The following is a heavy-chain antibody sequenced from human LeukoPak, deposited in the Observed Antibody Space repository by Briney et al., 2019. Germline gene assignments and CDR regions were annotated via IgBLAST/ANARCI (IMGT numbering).Heavy chain of an antibody. D-gene: IGHD3-10*02. CDR3: AELGITMIGGV. CDR2: ISSSGSTI. J-gene: IGHJ6*04. V-gene: IGHV3-48*03. CDR1: GFTFSSYE. Sequence: GALRLSCAASGFTFSSYEMNWVRQAPGKGLEWVSYISSSGSTIYYADSVKGRFTISRDNAKNSLYLQMNSLRAEDTAVYYCAELGITMIGGVWGKGTTVTISS.